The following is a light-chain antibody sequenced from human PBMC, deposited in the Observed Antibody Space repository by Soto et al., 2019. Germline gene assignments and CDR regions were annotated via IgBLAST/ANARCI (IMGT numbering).Light chain of an antibody. CDR1: SSDVGGYDS. Sequence: QSVLTQPASVSGSPGQSITISCTGTSSDVGGYDSVCWYQQHPGKAPKVMIYGVTNRPSGVSDRFSGSKSGNTASLTISGVQAEDEADYYCSSFTSSITYVFGNGTKLTVL. CDR2: GVT. J-gene: IGLJ1*01. V-gene: IGLV2-14*01. CDR3: SSFTSSITYV.